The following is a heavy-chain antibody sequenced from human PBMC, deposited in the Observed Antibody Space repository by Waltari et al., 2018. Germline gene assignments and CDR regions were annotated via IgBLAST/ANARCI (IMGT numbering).Heavy chain of an antibody. CDR3: ARADILTGYYYYGMDV. V-gene: IGHV4-61*09. J-gene: IGHJ6*02. D-gene: IGHD3-9*01. CDR1: GGSISSGSYY. CDR2: IYTSGST. Sequence: QVQLQESGPGLVKPSQTLSLTCPVSGGSISSGSYYWSWIRQPAGKGLEWIGYIYTSGSTNYNPSLKSRVTISVDTSKNQFSLKLSSVTAADTAVYYCARADILTGYYYYGMDVWGQGTTVTVSS.